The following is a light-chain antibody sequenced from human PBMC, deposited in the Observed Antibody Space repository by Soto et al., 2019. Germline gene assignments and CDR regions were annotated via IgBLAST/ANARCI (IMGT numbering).Light chain of an antibody. Sequence: DIQMTQSPATLSASVGDRVTITCRASQSIRNYLAWYQQKPGKAPQVLIYKASNLETGVPSRFSGSGSGTEFALFISSLQPDDFATYYCQQYGSSPPTFGGGTKVEIK. CDR2: KAS. J-gene: IGKJ4*01. CDR3: QQYGSSPPT. CDR1: QSIRNY. V-gene: IGKV1-5*03.